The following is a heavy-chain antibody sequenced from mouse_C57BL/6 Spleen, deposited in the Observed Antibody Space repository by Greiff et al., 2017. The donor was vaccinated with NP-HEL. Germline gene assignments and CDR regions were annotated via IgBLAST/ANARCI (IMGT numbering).Heavy chain of an antibody. CDR2: IDPETGGT. CDR3: TREDYDYDGWFAY. V-gene: IGHV1-15*01. D-gene: IGHD2-4*01. CDR1: GYTFTDYE. Sequence: QVQLQQSGAELVRPGASVTLSCKASGYTFTDYEMHWVKQTPVHGLEWIGAIDPETGGTAYNQKFKGKAILTADKSSSTAYMELRSLTSEDSAVYYCTREDYDYDGWFAYWGQGTLVTVSA. J-gene: IGHJ3*01.